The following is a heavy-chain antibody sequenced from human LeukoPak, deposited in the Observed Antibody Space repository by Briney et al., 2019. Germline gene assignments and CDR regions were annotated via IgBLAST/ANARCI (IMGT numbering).Heavy chain of an antibody. J-gene: IGHJ5*02. D-gene: IGHD6-6*01. CDR1: GFTFSSYA. Sequence: GRSLRLSCAASGFTFSSYAMHWVRQAPGKGLEWVGVISYDGSNKYYADSVKGRFTISRDNTKNTLYLQVNSLRPEDTGVFYCARDSSSSLVWFDPWGQGTLVTVSS. V-gene: IGHV3-30-3*01. CDR3: ARDSSSSLVWFDP. CDR2: ISYDGSNK.